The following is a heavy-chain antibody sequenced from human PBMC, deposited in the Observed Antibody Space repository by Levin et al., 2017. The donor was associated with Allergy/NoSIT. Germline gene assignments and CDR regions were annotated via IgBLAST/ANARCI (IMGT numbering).Heavy chain of an antibody. J-gene: IGHJ4*02. CDR3: ARGRFDLKY. V-gene: IGHV1-8*01. CDR2: MKPSTGDT. Sequence: GGPLRLSCKASGYTFTNYDINWVRQAAGQGLEWMGWMKPSTGDTGFAEKFQGRVTLTRDSSLNTAYMEVSSLTTDDTAVYYCARGRFDLKYWGQGTHVTVSP. CDR1: GYTFTNYD. D-gene: IGHD3-3*01.